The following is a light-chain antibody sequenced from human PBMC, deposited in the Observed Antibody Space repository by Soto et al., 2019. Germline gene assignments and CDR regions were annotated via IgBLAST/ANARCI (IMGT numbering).Light chain of an antibody. CDR2: DAS. CDR1: QSVGSY. CDR3: QQLSNWGMYT. Sequence: EILLTQSPVTLSLSPGERATLSCRASQSVGSYLAWYQQKPGQAPRLLIYDASNRVTGIPARFSGSGSGTDFTITINSLEPEDFAVYYCQQLSNWGMYTFGQGTRLEI. J-gene: IGKJ2*01. V-gene: IGKV3-11*01.